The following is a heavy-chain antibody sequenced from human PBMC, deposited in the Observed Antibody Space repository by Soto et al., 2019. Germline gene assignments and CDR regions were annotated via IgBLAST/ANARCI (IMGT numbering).Heavy chain of an antibody. J-gene: IGHJ1*01. Sequence: PSETLSLTCTVTGDSITRGGYYWSWIRQHPGKGLEWLGYIYGSGGSGSTLYNPSLKSRITLSVDTSKTQFSLNLSSVTVADTALYFCARNQAVYFSAIDHWGQGSLV. D-gene: IGHD1-20*01. CDR2: IYGSGGSGST. CDR1: GDSITRGGYY. CDR3: ARNQAVYFSAIDH. V-gene: IGHV4-31*03.